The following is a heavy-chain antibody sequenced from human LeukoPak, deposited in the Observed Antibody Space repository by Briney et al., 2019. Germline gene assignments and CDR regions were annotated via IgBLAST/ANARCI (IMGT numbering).Heavy chain of an antibody. V-gene: IGHV3-21*01. Sequence: GGSLRLSCAASGFTFSSYNMNWVRQAPGKGLEWVSSISTSSSYKYYADSVKGRFTISRDNAKKLLYLQMNSLRAEDTAVYYCGRGHWGLDYWGQGALVTVSS. CDR2: ISTSSSYK. J-gene: IGHJ4*02. CDR3: GRGHWGLDY. D-gene: IGHD7-27*01. CDR1: GFTFSSYN.